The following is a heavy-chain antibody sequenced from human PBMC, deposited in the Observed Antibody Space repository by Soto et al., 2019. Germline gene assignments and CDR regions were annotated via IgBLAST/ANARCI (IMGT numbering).Heavy chain of an antibody. CDR3: ARDDSSWYGWFDP. V-gene: IGHV3-21*01. J-gene: IGHJ5*02. Sequence: VGSLRLSCAASGFTFSSYSMNWVRQAPGKGLEWVSSISSSSSYIYYADSVKGRFTISRDNAKNSLYLQMNSLRAEDTAVYYCARDDSSWYGWFDPWGQGTLVTVSS. CDR1: GFTFSSYS. D-gene: IGHD6-13*01. CDR2: ISSSSSYI.